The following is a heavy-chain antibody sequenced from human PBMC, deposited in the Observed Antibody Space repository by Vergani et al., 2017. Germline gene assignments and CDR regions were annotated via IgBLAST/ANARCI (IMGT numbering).Heavy chain of an antibody. CDR2: IYHSGST. Sequence: QLQLQESGSGLVKPSQTLSITCAVSGGSISSGGYSWSWIRQPPGKGLEWIGYIYHSGSTYYNPSIKSRVNISVERYKNQFSLKLSSVTAADTAVYYCARAHSCLRSYYGMDVWGQGTTVTVSS. D-gene: IGHD5/OR15-5a*01. V-gene: IGHV4-30-2*01. CDR1: GGSISSGGYS. J-gene: IGHJ6*02. CDR3: ARAHSCLRSYYGMDV.